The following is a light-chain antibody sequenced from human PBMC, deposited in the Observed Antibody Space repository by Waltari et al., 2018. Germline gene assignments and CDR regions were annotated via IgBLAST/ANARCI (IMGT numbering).Light chain of an antibody. CDR3: CSYAGIWV. V-gene: IGLV2-11*01. CDR1: ASDVGDFNS. Sequence: QSALTQPRSVSGSPGQSVTISCAGAASDVGDFNSVSWYQPHPGQAPKLILFDVFKRPSGVPDRFSGSKSGTSASLTVSGLQAEDEADYYCCSYAGIWVFGGGTKLTVL. J-gene: IGLJ3*02. CDR2: DVF.